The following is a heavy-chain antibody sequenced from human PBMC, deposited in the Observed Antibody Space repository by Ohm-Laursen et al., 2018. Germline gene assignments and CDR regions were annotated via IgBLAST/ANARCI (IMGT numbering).Heavy chain of an antibody. CDR3: ARGRVTIFALFDY. D-gene: IGHD2-21*01. J-gene: IGHJ4*02. CDR2: IIPIFGTA. V-gene: IGHV1-69*01. Sequence: SSVKVSCKASGGTFSSYAISWVRQAPGQGLEWMGGIIPIFGTANYAQKFQGRVTITADESTSTAYMELRSLRSDDTAVYYCARGRVTIFALFDYWGQGTLVTVSS. CDR1: GGTFSSYA.